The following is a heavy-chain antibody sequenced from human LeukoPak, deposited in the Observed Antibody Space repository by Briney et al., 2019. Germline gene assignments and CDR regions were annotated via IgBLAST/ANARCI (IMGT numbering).Heavy chain of an antibody. V-gene: IGHV1-2*06. D-gene: IGHD3-3*01. CDR3: ATFTIWSGYPNN. Sequence: ASVKVSCKASGYTFTGYYMHWVRQAPGQGLEWMGRINPNSGGTNYAQKFQGRVTMTRDTSISTAYMELSRLRSEDTAVYYCATFTIWSGYPNNWGQGTLVTVSS. CDR2: INPNSGGT. J-gene: IGHJ4*02. CDR1: GYTFTGYY.